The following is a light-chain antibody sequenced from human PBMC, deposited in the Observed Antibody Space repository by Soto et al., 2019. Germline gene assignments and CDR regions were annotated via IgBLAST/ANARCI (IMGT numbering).Light chain of an antibody. V-gene: IGKV3-20*01. CDR2: GAS. J-gene: IGKJ4*01. CDR1: QSISSSS. CDR3: QQYGGSSLT. Sequence: EIVLTQSPGTLSLSPDERATLSCRASQSISSSSLAWYQQKPGQAPRLLIYGASSRVTRIPDRFSGSGSGTDFTLTISTLEPEDFAVYYGQQYGGSSLTFGGGTKLEIK.